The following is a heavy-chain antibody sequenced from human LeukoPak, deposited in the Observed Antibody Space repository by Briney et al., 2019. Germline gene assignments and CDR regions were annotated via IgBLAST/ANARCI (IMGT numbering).Heavy chain of an antibody. J-gene: IGHJ4*02. CDR2: IYTSGST. Sequence: SETLSLTCTVSGGSISNYYWSWIRQPAGKGLEWIGRIYTSGSTDYNPSLKSRVTMSVDTSNNQFSLKLSSVTAADTAVYYCAREMGTFEGSGYFHDYWGQGTLVTVSS. V-gene: IGHV4-4*07. D-gene: IGHD3-3*01. CDR3: AREMGTFEGSGYFHDY. CDR1: GGSISNYY.